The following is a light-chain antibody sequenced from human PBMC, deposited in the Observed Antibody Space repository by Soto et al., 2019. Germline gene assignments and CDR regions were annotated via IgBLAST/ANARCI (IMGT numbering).Light chain of an antibody. J-gene: IGLJ2*01. CDR2: KGT. Sequence: SYELTQPPSVSVSLGQMARITCSGEALPKKYAYWSQQKPGQSPVVVIYKGTERPSGIPERFSGSTPGTIVTLTISGVQAEDEADYYCLSTDNSGNVWVFGGGTKLTVL. V-gene: IGLV3-16*01. CDR1: ALPKKY. CDR3: LSTDNSGNVWV.